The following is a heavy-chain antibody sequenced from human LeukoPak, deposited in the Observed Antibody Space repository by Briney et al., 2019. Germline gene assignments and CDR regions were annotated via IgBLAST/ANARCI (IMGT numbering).Heavy chain of an antibody. V-gene: IGHV3-7*01. Sequence: GGSLRLSCVASGFTFSDFWMSWVRRAPGKGLEWVANIKKDGSEKEYVDSVKGRFSIFRDNAKDSVYLQMNSLRADDTAVYYCATSAGVLPGGLLFWGKGTTVIVSS. J-gene: IGHJ6*04. CDR1: GFTFSDFW. CDR2: IKKDGSEK. D-gene: IGHD2-15*01. CDR3: ATSAGVLPGGLLF.